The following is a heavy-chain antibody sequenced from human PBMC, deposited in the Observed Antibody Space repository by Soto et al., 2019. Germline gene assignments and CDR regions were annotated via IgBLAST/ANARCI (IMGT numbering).Heavy chain of an antibody. J-gene: IGHJ4*02. V-gene: IGHV3-74*01. CDR1: GFTFSSYW. CDR3: ARDPALGLFDY. CDR2: INSDASST. Sequence: GGSLRLSCAASGFTFSSYWMHWVRQAPGKGLVWVSRINSDASSTNYADSVKGRFTVSRDNAKNTLYLQMNSLRAEDTAVYYCARDPALGLFDYWGQGTLVTVSS. D-gene: IGHD7-27*01.